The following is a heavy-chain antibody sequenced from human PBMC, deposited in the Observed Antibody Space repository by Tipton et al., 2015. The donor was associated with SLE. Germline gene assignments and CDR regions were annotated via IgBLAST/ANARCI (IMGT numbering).Heavy chain of an antibody. J-gene: IGHJ3*01. D-gene: IGHD3-22*01. CDR3: ARDSRDSSDYPLAFDV. CDR2: ISGTDNST. V-gene: IGHV3-23*01. CDR1: GFTFSTYG. Sequence: GSLRLSCAASGFTFSTYGMRWVRQSPEKGLAWVSSISGTDNSTYYADSVKGRFTISRGNSKDSLYLQMNSLRAEDTGVYYCARDSRDSSDYPLAFDVWGPGTMVTVSS.